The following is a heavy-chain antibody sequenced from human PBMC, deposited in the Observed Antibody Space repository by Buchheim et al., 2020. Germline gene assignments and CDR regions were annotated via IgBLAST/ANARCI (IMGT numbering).Heavy chain of an antibody. CDR3: AKDSETTVVTPNFDY. V-gene: IGHV3-30*18. J-gene: IGHJ4*02. CDR2: ISYDGSNK. CDR1: GFTFSSYG. D-gene: IGHD4-23*01. Sequence: VQLVESGGGLIQPGGSLRLSCAASGFTFSSYGMHWVRQAPGKGLEWVAVISYDGSNKYYADSVKGRFTISRDNSKNTLYLQMNSLRAEDTAVYYCAKDSETTVVTPNFDYWGQGTL.